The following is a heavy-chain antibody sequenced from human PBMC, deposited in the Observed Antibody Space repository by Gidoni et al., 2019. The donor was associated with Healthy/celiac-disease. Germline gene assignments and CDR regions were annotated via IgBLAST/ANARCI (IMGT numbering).Heavy chain of an antibody. V-gene: IGHV3-23*01. CDR1: GFTFSIYA. D-gene: IGHD3-10*01. CDR2: ISGSGGST. Sequence: EVQLLESGVGLAHPGVSLSLSCAASGFTFSIYAMSWVRQAPGKGLEWVSAISGSGGSTYYPDSVKGRFTISRDKSKNTLYLQMNSLRDEEKAVYYCAKGPRKYGSGSYNAFDIWGQGTMVTVSS. CDR3: AKGPRKYGSGSYNAFDI. J-gene: IGHJ3*02.